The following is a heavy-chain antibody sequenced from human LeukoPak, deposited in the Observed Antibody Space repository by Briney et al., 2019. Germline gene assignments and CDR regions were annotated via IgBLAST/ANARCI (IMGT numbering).Heavy chain of an antibody. Sequence: PSETLSLTCTASGGSISSSSYYWGWIRQPPGKGLEWIGSIYYSGSTYYNPSLKSRVTISVDTSKNQFSLKLSSVTAADTAVYYCARHHPLVRFLEWLPSAPFDPWGQGTLVTVSS. CDR3: ARHHPLVRFLEWLPSAPFDP. V-gene: IGHV4-39*01. CDR1: GGSISSSSYY. J-gene: IGHJ5*02. CDR2: IYYSGST. D-gene: IGHD3-3*01.